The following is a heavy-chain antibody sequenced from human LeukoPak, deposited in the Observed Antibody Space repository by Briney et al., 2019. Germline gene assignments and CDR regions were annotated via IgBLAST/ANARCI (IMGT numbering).Heavy chain of an antibody. J-gene: IGHJ4*02. CDR1: GGSFSGYY. Sequence: SETLSLTFAVYGGSFSGYYWSWIRQPPGKGLEWIGVINHSGSTNYNPSLKSRVTISVDTSKNQFSLKLSSVTAADTAVYYCVRMGDSSGYYLDYWGQGTLVTVSS. CDR3: VRMGDSSGYYLDY. D-gene: IGHD3-22*01. CDR2: INHSGST. V-gene: IGHV4-34*01.